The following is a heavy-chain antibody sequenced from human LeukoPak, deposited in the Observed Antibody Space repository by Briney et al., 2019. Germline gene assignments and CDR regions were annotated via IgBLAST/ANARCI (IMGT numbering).Heavy chain of an antibody. CDR1: GFTFRSYG. CDR3: AKDGVDYGASFGAFDI. Sequence: PGGSLRLSCAASGFTFRSYGIHWVRQAPGKGLEWVAVISFDGSSKYYADSVKGRFTISGDNSKNTLYLQMNSLRAEDTAVYYCAKDGVDYGASFGAFDIWGQGTMVTVSS. CDR2: ISFDGSSK. D-gene: IGHD3-16*01. V-gene: IGHV3-30*18. J-gene: IGHJ3*02.